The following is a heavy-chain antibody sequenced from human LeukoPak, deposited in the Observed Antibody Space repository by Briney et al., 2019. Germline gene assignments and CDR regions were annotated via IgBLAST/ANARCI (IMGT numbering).Heavy chain of an antibody. CDR3: ARGRWLPNAFDI. D-gene: IGHD5-24*01. CDR1: GDSINSYY. V-gene: IGHV4-59*01. J-gene: IGHJ3*02. Sequence: SETLSLTCTVSGDSINSYYWNWIRQPPGKGLEWIGYIYYSGRTDYNPSLKSRVTISVDTSKHQFSMKLKSVTAADTAVYFCARGRWLPNAFDIWGQGTMVTVFS. CDR2: IYYSGRT.